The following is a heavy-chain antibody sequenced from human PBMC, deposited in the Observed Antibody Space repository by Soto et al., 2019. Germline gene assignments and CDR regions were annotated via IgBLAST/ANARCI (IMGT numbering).Heavy chain of an antibody. D-gene: IGHD6-6*01. CDR3: ATAARPYYYYGMDV. CDR2: IVVGSGNT. J-gene: IGHJ6*02. V-gene: IGHV1-58*01. CDR1: GFTFTSSA. Sequence: SVKVSCKASGFTFTSSAVQWVRQARGQRLEWIGWIVVGSGNTNYAQKFQERVTITRDMSISTAYMELSSLRSEDTAVYYCATAARPYYYYGMDVWGQGTTVTVSS.